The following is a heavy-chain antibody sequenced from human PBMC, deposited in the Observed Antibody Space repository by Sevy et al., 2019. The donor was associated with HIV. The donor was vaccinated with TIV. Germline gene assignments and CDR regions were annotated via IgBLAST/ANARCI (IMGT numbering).Heavy chain of an antibody. Sequence: GESLKISCAASGFTFSDYYMSWIRQAPGKGLEWVSYISSSGSTIYYADSVKGRFTISRDNAKNSLYLQMNSLRAEDTAVYYCAREWGTMVRGVISSDAFDIWGQGTMVTVSS. CDR2: ISSSGSTI. CDR3: AREWGTMVRGVISSDAFDI. D-gene: IGHD3-10*01. V-gene: IGHV3-11*01. J-gene: IGHJ3*02. CDR1: GFTFSDYY.